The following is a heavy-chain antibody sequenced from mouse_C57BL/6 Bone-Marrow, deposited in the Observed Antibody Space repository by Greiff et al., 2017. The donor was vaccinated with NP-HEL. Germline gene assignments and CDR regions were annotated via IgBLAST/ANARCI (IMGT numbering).Heavy chain of an antibody. J-gene: IGHJ3*01. CDR1: GFTFTDYY. D-gene: IGHD1-1*01. CDR3: ARGDYGSSYGFAY. Sequence: VQLKESGPVLVKPGPSVKISCKASGFTFTDYYMHWVKQSHGKSLEWIGLVYPYNGGTSYHQKFKGKATLTVDTSSSTAYMELNSLTSEDSAVYYCARGDYGSSYGFAYWGQGTLVTVSA. CDR2: VYPYNGGT. V-gene: IGHV1-36*01.